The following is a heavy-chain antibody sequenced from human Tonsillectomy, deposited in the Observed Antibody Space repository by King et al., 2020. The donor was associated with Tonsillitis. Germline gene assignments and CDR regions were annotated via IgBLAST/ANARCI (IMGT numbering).Heavy chain of an antibody. V-gene: IGHV4-39*01. Sequence: QLQESGPGLVKPSETLSLTCTVSGGSISSRSYYWGWISQPPGKGLEWIGNIYYSGSTHYKPSLKSRRTISVDTSKNQFSLKLSSVTAADTAVYYCARHVIEGRLFDCWGQGTLVTVSS. CDR2: IYYSGST. CDR1: GGSISSRSYY. CDR3: ARHVIEGRLFDC. J-gene: IGHJ4*02.